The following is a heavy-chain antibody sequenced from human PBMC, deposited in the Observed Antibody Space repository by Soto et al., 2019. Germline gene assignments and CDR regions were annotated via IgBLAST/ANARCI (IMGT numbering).Heavy chain of an antibody. CDR3: VRDSHGDY. V-gene: IGHV3-74*01. Sequence: EVQLVESGGGLVQPGGSLRLSCAGSGFTFSNYWMHWVRQAPGKGLEWVSRIDHDGPTDYADSVRSRFTISSDNAENTLYLQMNSLRPEDTAGYYCVRDSHGDYWGQGTLVTVSS. J-gene: IGHJ4*02. CDR2: IDHDGPT. CDR1: GFTFSNYW.